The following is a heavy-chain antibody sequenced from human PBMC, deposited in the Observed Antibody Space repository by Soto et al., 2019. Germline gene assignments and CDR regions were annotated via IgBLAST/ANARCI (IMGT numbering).Heavy chain of an antibody. CDR2: IKQDGSEK. CDR1: GFTFSSYW. CDR3: ARGAMSEYGHGYYYYYYGMDV. V-gene: IGHV3-7*05. Sequence: GGSLRLSCAASGFTFSSYWMSWVRQAPGKGLEWVANIKQDGSEKYYVDSVKGRFTISRDNAKNSLYLQMNSLRAEDTAVYYCARGAMSEYGHGYYYYYYGMDVWGQGTTVTVSS. D-gene: IGHD4-17*01. J-gene: IGHJ6*02.